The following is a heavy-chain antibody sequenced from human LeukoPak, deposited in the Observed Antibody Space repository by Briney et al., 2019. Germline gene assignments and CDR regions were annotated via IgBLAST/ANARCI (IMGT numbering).Heavy chain of an antibody. J-gene: IGHJ5*02. Sequence: PSETLSLTCTVSGGYISSYYWSWIRQPPGKGLEWIGYIYYSGSTNYNPSLKSRVTISIDTSKNQFSLKLSSVTAADTAVYYCARADYYGSGSYLGWSWFDPWGQGTLVTVSS. CDR2: IYYSGST. CDR1: GGYISSYY. V-gene: IGHV4-59*01. D-gene: IGHD3-10*01. CDR3: ARADYYGSGSYLGWSWFDP.